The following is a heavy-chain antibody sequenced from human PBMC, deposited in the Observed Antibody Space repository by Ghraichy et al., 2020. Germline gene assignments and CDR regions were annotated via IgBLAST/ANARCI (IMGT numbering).Heavy chain of an antibody. V-gene: IGHV3-23*01. CDR2: ISGSDGTT. Sequence: GGSLRLSCAASGFTFSNYAMSWVRQAPGKGLDWVSTISGSDGTTHYADSVKGRFSISRDNSKNTVYLQMNSLRGEDTALYYCARGIGSSAYDPFDIWGQGTMVTVSS. CDR1: GFTFSNYA. CDR3: ARGIGSSAYDPFDI. J-gene: IGHJ3*02. D-gene: IGHD6-13*01.